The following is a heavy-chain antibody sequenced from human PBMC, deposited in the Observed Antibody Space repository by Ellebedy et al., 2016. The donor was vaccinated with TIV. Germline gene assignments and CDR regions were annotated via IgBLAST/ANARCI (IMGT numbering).Heavy chain of an antibody. V-gene: IGHV1-69*04. CDR3: ARDGMRFLEWSFKFGMDV. J-gene: IGHJ6*02. Sequence: AASVKVSCKASGYTFTTYDINWVRQAPGQGLEWIGRIIPIPDITDYAQRFQVRVTITADKSTSTAYMELSRLRSEDTAVYYCARDGMRFLEWSFKFGMDVWGQGTTVTISS. CDR2: IIPIPDIT. CDR1: GYTFTTYD. D-gene: IGHD3-3*01.